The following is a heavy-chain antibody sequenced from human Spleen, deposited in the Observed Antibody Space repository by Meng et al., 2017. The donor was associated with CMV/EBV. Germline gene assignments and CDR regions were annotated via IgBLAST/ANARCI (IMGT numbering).Heavy chain of an antibody. D-gene: IGHD1-1*01. CDR2: SRNKANRYTT. V-gene: IGHV3-72*01. CDR3: VRGYNSFDS. J-gene: IGHJ4*02. CDR1: GFIFSDHY. Sequence: GGSLRLSCAASGFIFSDHYMDWVRQAPGKGLEWVGRSRNKANRYTTEYAASVKGRFPISRDESKNSLYLQMNSLKTEDTAVFYCVRGYNSFDSWGQGTLVTVSS.